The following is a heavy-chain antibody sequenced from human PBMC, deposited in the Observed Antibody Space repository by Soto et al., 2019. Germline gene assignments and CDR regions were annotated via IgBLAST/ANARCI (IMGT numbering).Heavy chain of an antibody. CDR2: ISYDGSNK. D-gene: IGHD2-15*01. CDR3: AGRGCSGGSGYFGDDFDY. V-gene: IGHV3-30-3*01. CDR1: GFTFSSYA. Sequence: QVQLVESGGGVVQPGRSLRLSCAASGFTFSSYAMHWVRQAPGKGLEWVAVISYDGSNKYYADSVKGRFTISRDNSKNTLDLQMNRLRAEDTAVYYCAGRGCSGGSGYFGDDFDYWGQGTLVTVSS. J-gene: IGHJ4*02.